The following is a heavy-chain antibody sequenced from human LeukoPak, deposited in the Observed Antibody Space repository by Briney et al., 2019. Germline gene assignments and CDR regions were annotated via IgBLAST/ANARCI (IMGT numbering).Heavy chain of an antibody. CDR1: GGSISSYY. CDR3: ARVYYDILTGYLLGFDP. V-gene: IGHV4-39*07. D-gene: IGHD3-9*01. J-gene: IGHJ5*02. CDR2: IYYSGST. Sequence: PSETLSLTCTVSGGSISSYYWGWIRQPPGKGLESIGSIYYSGSTCYNPSLKSRVTISVDTSKNQFSLKLSSVTAADTAVYYCARVYYDILTGYLLGFDPWGQGTLVTVSS.